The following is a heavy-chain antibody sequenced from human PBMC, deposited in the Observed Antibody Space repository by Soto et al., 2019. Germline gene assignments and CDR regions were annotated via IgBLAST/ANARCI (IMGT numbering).Heavy chain of an antibody. CDR2: IYYSGST. Sequence: QVQLQESGPGLVKPSETLSLTCTVSGGSISSYYWSWIRQPPGKGPEWIGYIYYSGSTNYNPSLKSRVTISVDTSKNQFSLKLSSVTAADTAVYYCARAQYEGDPFPLSWFDPWGQGTLVTVSS. CDR1: GGSISSYY. CDR3: ARAQYEGDPFPLSWFDP. D-gene: IGHD2-21*02. J-gene: IGHJ5*02. V-gene: IGHV4-59*01.